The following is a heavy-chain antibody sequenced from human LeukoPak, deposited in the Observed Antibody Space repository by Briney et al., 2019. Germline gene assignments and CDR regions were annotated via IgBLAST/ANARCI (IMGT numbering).Heavy chain of an antibody. Sequence: GGSLRLSCAASGFTFSDYYMSWIRQAPGKGLEWVSYISSSGSTIYYADSLKGRFTISRDNAKNSLYLQMNSLRAEDTAVYYCARADYGGNLFFDYWGQGALVTVSS. CDR2: ISSSGSTI. J-gene: IGHJ4*02. V-gene: IGHV3-11*04. CDR3: ARADYGGNLFFDY. CDR1: GFTFSDYY. D-gene: IGHD4-23*01.